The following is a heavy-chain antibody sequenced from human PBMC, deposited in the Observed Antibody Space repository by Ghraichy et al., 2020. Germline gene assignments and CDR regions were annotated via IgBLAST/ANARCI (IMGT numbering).Heavy chain of an antibody. CDR1: GFTFGDYA. J-gene: IGHJ4*02. CDR3: TRDDTYSGYSLADY. Sequence: GGSLRLSCTASGFTFGDYAMSWFRQAPGKGLEWVGFIRSKAYGGTTEYAASVKGRFTISRDDSKSIAYLQMNSLKTEDTAVYYCTRDDTYSGYSLADYWGQGTLVTVSS. D-gene: IGHD5-12*01. V-gene: IGHV3-49*03. CDR2: IRSKAYGGTT.